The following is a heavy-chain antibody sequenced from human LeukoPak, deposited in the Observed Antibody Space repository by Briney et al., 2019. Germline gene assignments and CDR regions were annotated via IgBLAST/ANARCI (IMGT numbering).Heavy chain of an antibody. Sequence: SQTLSLTCTVSGGSISSGAYYYNWIRQPAGKGLEWIGRIYTSGSTNYNPSLKSRLTISVDTSKNQFSLKLSSVTAADTAVYYCPREVYDFWSGYYDWGPGTLVTVSS. D-gene: IGHD3-3*01. V-gene: IGHV4-61*02. J-gene: IGHJ4*02. CDR3: PREVYDFWSGYYD. CDR1: GGSISSGAYY. CDR2: IYTSGST.